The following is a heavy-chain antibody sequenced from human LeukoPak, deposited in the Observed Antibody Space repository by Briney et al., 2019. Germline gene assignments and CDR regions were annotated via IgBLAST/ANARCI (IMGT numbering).Heavy chain of an antibody. CDR2: IYHSGST. Sequence: PSETLSLTCAVSGGSISSSNWWSWVRQPPGKGLEWIGEIYHSGSTKYNPSLKSRVTISVDTSKNQFSLKLSSVTAADTAVYYCARFHRIVVVPAALYYYYYMDVWGKGTTVTVSS. J-gene: IGHJ6*03. CDR3: ARFHRIVVVPAALYYYYYMDV. D-gene: IGHD2-2*01. V-gene: IGHV4-4*02. CDR1: GGSISSSNW.